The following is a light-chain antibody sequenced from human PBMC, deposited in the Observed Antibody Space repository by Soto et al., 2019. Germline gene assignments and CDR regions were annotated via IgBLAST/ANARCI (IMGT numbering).Light chain of an antibody. J-gene: IGKJ1*01. V-gene: IGKV4-1*01. CDR2: WAS. CDR3: QQYYKTPPT. CDR1: QSVLYSSNNKNY. Sequence: DIVMTQSPDSLAVSLGERATINCRSSQSVLYSSNNKNYLTWYQQKPGQPPKLLIYWASTRESGVPDRFSGSGSRTDFTLTISSLQADDVAIYFCQQYYKTPPTFGQGTKVEI.